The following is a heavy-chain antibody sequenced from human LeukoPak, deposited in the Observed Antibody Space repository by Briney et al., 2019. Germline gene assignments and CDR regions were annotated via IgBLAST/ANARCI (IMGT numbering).Heavy chain of an antibody. CDR1: GGSISSSSYY. V-gene: IGHV4-39*01. CDR2: IYYSGST. J-gene: IGHJ4*02. CDR3: ARLSSGWPNFDY. Sequence: SETLSLTCTVSGGSISSSSYYWGWIRQPPGKGLEWIGSIYYSGSTYYNPSLKSRVTISVDTSKNQFSLKLSSVTAADTAVYYCARLSSGWPNFDYWGQGTLVTVTS. D-gene: IGHD6-19*01.